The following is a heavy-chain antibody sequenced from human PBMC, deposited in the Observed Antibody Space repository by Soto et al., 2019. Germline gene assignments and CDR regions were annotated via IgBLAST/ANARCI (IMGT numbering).Heavy chain of an antibody. D-gene: IGHD3-9*01. CDR2: INHSGNT. Sequence: PSETLSLTCAVYGGSFSGYYWSWIRQPPGKGLEWIGEINHSGNTYYNPSLQSRVAMSIDTSNNHFSLKLSSATAADTAVYYCAAYDILTVYFPQYSFDYWGQGALVTVSS. V-gene: IGHV4-34*01. J-gene: IGHJ4*02. CDR1: GGSFSGYY. CDR3: AAYDILTVYFPQYSFDY.